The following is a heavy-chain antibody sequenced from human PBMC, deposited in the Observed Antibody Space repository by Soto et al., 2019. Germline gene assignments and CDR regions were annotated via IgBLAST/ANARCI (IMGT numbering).Heavy chain of an antibody. CDR3: AKGKQLVYLTTDY. V-gene: IGHV3-23*01. Sequence: GGSLRPSFPASGSTFSAFPMSWSRQAPGKGLEWVSAISGSGGSTYYADSVKGRFTISRDNSKNTLYLQMNSLRAEDTAVYYCAKGKQLVYLTTDYWGQGTLVTVSS. J-gene: IGHJ4*02. CDR2: ISGSGGST. CDR1: GSTFSAFP. D-gene: IGHD6-6*01.